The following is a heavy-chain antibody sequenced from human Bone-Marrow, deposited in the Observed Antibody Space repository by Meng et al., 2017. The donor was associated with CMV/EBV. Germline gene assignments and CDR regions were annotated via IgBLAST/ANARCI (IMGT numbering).Heavy chain of an antibody. CDR2: ISYDGNNK. V-gene: IGHV3-30*04. CDR1: GCTFSNCH. D-gene: IGHD3-16*01. Sequence: AAAGCTFSNCHMSRVRQAPGKGLEWVAVISYDGNNKYYADSVKGRFTISRDNSKNTLYLQMNSLRAEDTAVYYCARVALRPHYYFDYWGQGTLVTVSS. CDR3: ARVALRPHYYFDY. J-gene: IGHJ4*02.